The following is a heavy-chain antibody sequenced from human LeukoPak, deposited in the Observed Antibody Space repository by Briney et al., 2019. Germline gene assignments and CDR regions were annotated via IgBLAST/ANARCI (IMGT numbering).Heavy chain of an antibody. J-gene: IGHJ3*02. D-gene: IGHD2-15*01. CDR2: IYYSGST. CDR3: AREKKDCSGGSCYPDAFDI. Sequence: SETLSLTCTVSDDSITIYYWSWIRQPPGKGLEWIGYIYYSGSTNYNPSLKSRVTISVDTSKNQFSLKLSSVTAADTAVYYCAREKKDCSGGSCYPDAFDIWGQGTMVTVSS. V-gene: IGHV4-59*01. CDR1: DDSITIYY.